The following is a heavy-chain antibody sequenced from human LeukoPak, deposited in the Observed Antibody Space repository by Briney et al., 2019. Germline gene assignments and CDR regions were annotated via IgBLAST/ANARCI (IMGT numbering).Heavy chain of an antibody. CDR3: TKGSNTWPSLFDY. J-gene: IGHJ4*02. V-gene: IGHV3-11*01. CDR1: GFTFSDYY. CDR2: ISSSGSTI. D-gene: IGHD2-2*02. Sequence: PGGSLRLSCAASGFTFSDYYMSWIRQAPGKGLEWVSYISSSGSTIYYADSVKGRFAISRDNNKNSLYLQMTSLRTEDTALYYCTKGSNTWPSLFDYWGQGTLVTVSS.